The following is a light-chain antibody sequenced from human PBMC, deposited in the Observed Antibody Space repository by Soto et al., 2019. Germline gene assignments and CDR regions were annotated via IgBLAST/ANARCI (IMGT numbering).Light chain of an antibody. Sequence: QSALTQPPSASGSPGQSVTISCTGTSSDVGSYNYVSWYQQHPGNAPKPMIYEVTKRPSGVPDRFSGSKSGNTATLTVSGLQAEDEADYYCSSYAGSNEYVFGTGTKLTVL. CDR2: EVT. CDR3: SSYAGSNEYV. J-gene: IGLJ1*01. V-gene: IGLV2-8*01. CDR1: SSDVGSYNY.